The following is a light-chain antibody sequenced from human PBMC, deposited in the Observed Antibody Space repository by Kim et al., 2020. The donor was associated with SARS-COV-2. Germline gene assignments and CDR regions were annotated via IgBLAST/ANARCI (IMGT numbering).Light chain of an antibody. CDR2: GAS. CDR3: LQYNKCPI. CDR1: QSVSSD. V-gene: IGKV3-15*01. J-gene: IGKJ4*01. Sequence: EIVMTQSPATLSVSPGERATLSCRASQSVSSDLAWYQQKPGQAPRLLIYGASTRATGIPARFSGSGSGTEFTLSISSLQSEDFAIYYCLQYNKCPIFGGGTKVEIK.